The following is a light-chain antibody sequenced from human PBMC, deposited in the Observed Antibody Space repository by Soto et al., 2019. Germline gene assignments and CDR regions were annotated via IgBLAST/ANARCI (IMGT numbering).Light chain of an antibody. J-gene: IGLJ3*02. V-gene: IGLV8-61*01. CDR3: VLYMGSGIRV. Sequence: QTVVTQEPSFSVSPGATVTLTCGLSSGSVSTSYYPSWYQQTPGQAPRTLIFSTNTRASGVPDRFSGSILGNKAALTITGAQADDESDYYCVLYMGSGIRVFGGGTQLTVL. CDR2: STN. CDR1: SGSVSTSYY.